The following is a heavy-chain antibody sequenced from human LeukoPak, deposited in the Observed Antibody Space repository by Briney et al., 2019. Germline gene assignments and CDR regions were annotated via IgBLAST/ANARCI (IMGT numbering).Heavy chain of an antibody. CDR2: IKSKTDGGTT. CDR3: TRLEGSSDWNWYTLDV. V-gene: IGHV3-15*01. D-gene: IGHD6-19*01. CDR1: GFTFSNAW. J-gene: IGHJ6*02. Sequence: PGGSLRLSCAASGFTFSNAWMTWVRQAPGKGLEWVGRIKSKTDGGTTDYAAPVKGRFTISRDDSKNTAYLQMNSLKTEDTAVYYCTRLEGSSDWNWYTLDVWGQGTTVTVSS.